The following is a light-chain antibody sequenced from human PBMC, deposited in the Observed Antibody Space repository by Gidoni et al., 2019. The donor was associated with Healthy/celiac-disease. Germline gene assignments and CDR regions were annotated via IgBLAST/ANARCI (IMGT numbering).Light chain of an antibody. J-gene: IGLJ1*01. V-gene: IGLV2-11*01. Sequence: QSALTQPRSVSGSPGQSVTISCTGTSSDVGGYNYVSWYQQHPGKAPKLMIYDVSKRPSGVPDRFSGSKSGNTASLTISGLQAEDEADYYGCSYAGSPNYVFGTGTKVTVL. CDR2: DVS. CDR1: SSDVGGYNY. CDR3: CSYAGSPNYV.